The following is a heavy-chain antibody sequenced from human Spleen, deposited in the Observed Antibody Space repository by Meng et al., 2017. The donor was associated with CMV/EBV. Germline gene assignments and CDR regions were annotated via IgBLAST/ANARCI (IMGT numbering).Heavy chain of an antibody. J-gene: IGHJ6*02. CDR2: IYYSGST. CDR3: ARVPAARRYYYGMDV. CDR1: GGSISSYY. V-gene: IGHV4-59*12. D-gene: IGHD6-6*01. Sequence: SETLSLTCTVSGGSISSYYWSWIRQPPGKGLEWIGYIYYSGSTNYNPSLKSRVTISVDTSKNQFSLKLSSVTAADTAVYYCARVPAARRYYYGMDVWGQGTAVTVSS.